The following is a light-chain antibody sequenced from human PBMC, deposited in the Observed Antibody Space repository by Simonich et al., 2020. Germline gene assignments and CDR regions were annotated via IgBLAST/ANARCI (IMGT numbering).Light chain of an antibody. Sequence: QSALTQPASVSGSPGQSITISCTGTSSDVVGYNYVPWYQQHPGKAPKLRIYDVSKRPSGVSNRFSGSQSGNTASLTISGRQAEDEADYYCSSYTSSSTRVFGGGTKLTVL. V-gene: IGLV2-14*01. J-gene: IGLJ3*02. CDR2: DVS. CDR3: SSYTSSSTRV. CDR1: SSDVVGYNY.